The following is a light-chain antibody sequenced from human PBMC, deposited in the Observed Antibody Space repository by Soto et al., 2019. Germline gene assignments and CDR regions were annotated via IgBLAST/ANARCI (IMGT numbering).Light chain of an antibody. V-gene: IGLV1-36*01. J-gene: IGLJ3*02. CDR1: RSNVGDNA. Sequence: SVLTQPPSVSEAPRQRVTISCSGSRSNVGDNAVNWYQQFPGKAPKLLIYYDDLLTSGVSDRFSGSKSGTSASLAISGLQSEDEGDYYCEAWDDSLNGWVFGGGTKLTGL. CDR2: YDD. CDR3: EAWDDSLNGWV.